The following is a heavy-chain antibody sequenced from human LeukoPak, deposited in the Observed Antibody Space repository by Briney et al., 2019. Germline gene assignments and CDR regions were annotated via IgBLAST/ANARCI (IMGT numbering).Heavy chain of an antibody. V-gene: IGHV4-34*01. Sequence: SETLSLTCAVYGGSFSGYYWSWIRQPPGKGLEWIGEINHSGSTNYNPSLKSRVTISVDTSKNQFSLKLSSVTAADTAVYYCARKRVRGVRSPFDYWGQGTLVTVSS. CDR3: ARKRVRGVRSPFDY. J-gene: IGHJ4*02. D-gene: IGHD3-10*01. CDR1: GGSFSGYY. CDR2: INHSGST.